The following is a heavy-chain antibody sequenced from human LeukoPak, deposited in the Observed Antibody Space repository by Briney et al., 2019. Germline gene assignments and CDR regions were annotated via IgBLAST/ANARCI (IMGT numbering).Heavy chain of an antibody. V-gene: IGHV4-39*01. CDR3: ARLTKFEYSSSEWYFDL. D-gene: IGHD6-6*01. J-gene: IGHJ2*01. Sequence: SETLSLTRTVSGGSISSSSYYWGWIRQPPGKGLEWIGSIYYSGSTYYNPSLKSRVTISVDTPKNQFSLKLSSVTAADTAVYYCARLTKFEYSSSEWYFDLWGRGTLVTVSS. CDR2: IYYSGST. CDR1: GGSISSSSYY.